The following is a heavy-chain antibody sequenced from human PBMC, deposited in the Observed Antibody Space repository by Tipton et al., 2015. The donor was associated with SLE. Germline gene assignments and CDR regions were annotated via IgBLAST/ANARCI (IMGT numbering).Heavy chain of an antibody. CDR2: IYHSGST. V-gene: IGHV4-38-2*02. J-gene: IGHJ4*02. CDR1: GYSISSGYY. Sequence: TLSLTCAVSGYSISSGYYWGWIRQPPGKGLEWIGSIYHSGSTYYNPSLKSRVTISVDTSKNQFSLKLGSVTAADTAVYYCARDPGGTYLDYWGQGTPVTVSS. D-gene: IGHD1-26*01. CDR3: ARDPGGTYLDY.